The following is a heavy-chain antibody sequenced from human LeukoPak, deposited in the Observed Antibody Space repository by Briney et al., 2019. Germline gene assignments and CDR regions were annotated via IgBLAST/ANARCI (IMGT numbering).Heavy chain of an antibody. J-gene: IGHJ4*02. V-gene: IGHV3-23*01. CDR2: ISGNGNKT. D-gene: IGHD3-3*01. Sequence: GGSLRLSCAASGFTFRSFALNWVRQSPGKGLEWVSLISGNGNKTYYANSVKGRFTITRDNSKNIMYLEMNSLRADDTAVYYCAKLPVTYDFWSGHYAFDTWGQGTPLTASS. CDR1: GFTFRSFA. CDR3: AKLPVTYDFWSGHYAFDT.